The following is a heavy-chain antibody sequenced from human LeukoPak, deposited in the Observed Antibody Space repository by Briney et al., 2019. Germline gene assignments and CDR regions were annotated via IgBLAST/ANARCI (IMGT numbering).Heavy chain of an antibody. J-gene: IGHJ3*02. D-gene: IGHD3-10*01. CDR1: GFTFSSYS. CDR3: ARGVRLTMVRGVVSDAFDI. V-gene: IGHV3-21*01. Sequence: TGGSLRLSCAASGFTFSSYSMNWVRQAPGKGLEWVSSISSSSSYIYYADSVKGRFTISRDNAKNSLYLQMNSLRAEDTAVYYCARGVRLTMVRGVVSDAFDIWGQGTMVTVSS. CDR2: ISSSSSYI.